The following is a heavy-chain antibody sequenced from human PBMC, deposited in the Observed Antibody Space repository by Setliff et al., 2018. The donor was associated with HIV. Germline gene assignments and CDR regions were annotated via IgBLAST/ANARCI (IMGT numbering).Heavy chain of an antibody. V-gene: IGHV4-34*01. CDR2: INHSGST. CDR3: ARETNWNGSDL. CDR1: GGSFSGYY. D-gene: IGHD1-1*01. J-gene: IGHJ2*01. Sequence: PSETLSLTCAVYGGSFSGYYWSWIRQPPGKGLEWIGEINHSGSTNYNMSLWSRVTISLDASRNQFSLELISVTAADTAVYYCARETNWNGSDLWGRGTLVTVSS.